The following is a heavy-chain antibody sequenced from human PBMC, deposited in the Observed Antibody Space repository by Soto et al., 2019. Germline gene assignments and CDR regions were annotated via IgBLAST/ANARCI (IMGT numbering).Heavy chain of an antibody. D-gene: IGHD3-22*01. J-gene: IGHJ4*02. CDR2: IYYSGST. CDR1: GGSISSSSYY. Sequence: PSETLSLTCTLSGGSISSSSYYWGWIHQPPGKGLEWIGSIYYSGSTYYNPALKSRVTISVDTSKNQFSLKLSSVTAADTAVYYCARVYYYDSSGYLDYWGQGTLVTVSS. CDR3: ARVYYYDSSGYLDY. V-gene: IGHV4-39*01.